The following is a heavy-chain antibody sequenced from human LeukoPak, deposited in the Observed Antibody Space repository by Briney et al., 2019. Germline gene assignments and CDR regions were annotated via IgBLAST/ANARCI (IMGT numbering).Heavy chain of an antibody. J-gene: IGHJ4*02. CDR1: GGSISSYY. D-gene: IGHD3-10*01. CDR2: IYYSGST. V-gene: IGHV4-59*01. CDR3: ARVEYYYGSGSYFDY. Sequence: SETLSLTCTVSGGSISSYYWGWIRQPPGKGLEWIGYIYYSGSTNYNPSLKSRVTISVDTSKNQFSLKLSSVTAADTAVYYCARVEYYYGSGSYFDYWGQGTLVTVSS.